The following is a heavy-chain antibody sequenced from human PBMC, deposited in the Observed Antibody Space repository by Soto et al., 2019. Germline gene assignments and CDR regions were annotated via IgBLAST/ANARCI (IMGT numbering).Heavy chain of an antibody. V-gene: IGHV4-34*01. J-gene: IGHJ5*02. CDR3: ARGRVGRRPNCSSTSCYVGWWFDP. CDR2: INHSGST. Sequence: SETLSLTCAVYGGSFSGYYWSWIHQPPGKGLEWIGEINHSGSTNYNPSLKSRVTISVDMSKNQFSLKLSSVTAADTAVYYCARGRVGRRPNCSSTSCYVGWWFDPWGQGTLVTVSS. D-gene: IGHD2-2*01. CDR1: GGSFSGYY.